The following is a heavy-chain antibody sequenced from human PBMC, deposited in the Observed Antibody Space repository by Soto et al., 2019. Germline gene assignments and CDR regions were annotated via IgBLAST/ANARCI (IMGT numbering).Heavy chain of an antibody. J-gene: IGHJ4*02. V-gene: IGHV3-53*01. CDR3: ARASFQTSTRPFDY. CDR2: IYSGGDT. Sequence: GGSLRLSCAASGFIVSSNYMSWVRQAAGKGLECVSVIYSGGDTYYADSVKGRFTISRDNSKNTLYLQMNSLRAEDTAVYYCARASFQTSTRPFDYWGQGTLVTVSS. D-gene: IGHD1-1*01. CDR1: GFIVSSNY.